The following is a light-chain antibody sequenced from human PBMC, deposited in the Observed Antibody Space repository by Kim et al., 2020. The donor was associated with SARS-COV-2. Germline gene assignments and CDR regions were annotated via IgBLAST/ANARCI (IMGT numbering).Light chain of an antibody. CDR1: QGIRND. J-gene: IGKJ3*01. V-gene: IGKV1-17*01. CDR3: LHYSGFPFA. Sequence: DIQMTQSPSSLSASVGDRVTITCRASQGIRNDLGWYQQKPGKAPRRLIYAISTLQNGVPSRFSGGGSGTEFTLTISSLQPEDVATYYCLHYSGFPFAFGPGTNVDIK. CDR2: AIS.